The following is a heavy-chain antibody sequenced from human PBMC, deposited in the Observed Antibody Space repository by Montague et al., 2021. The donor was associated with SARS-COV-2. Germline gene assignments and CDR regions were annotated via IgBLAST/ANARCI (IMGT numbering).Heavy chain of an antibody. CDR1: LHSCVVLH. CDR2: LCRRVIG. J-gene: IGHJ3*01. CDR3: ARGQVTVFAILIAFPAAGAIDV. V-gene: IGHV4-34*01. Sequence: SETLSLTCAVYLHSCVVLHRRRSGEHTSELQSRYRLLCRRVIGNYNPSLKNRVTISVDKSKNQISLKLTSVTAADTATYYCARGQVTVFAILIAFPAAGAIDVWGQGTTVTVS. D-gene: IGHD3-16*02.